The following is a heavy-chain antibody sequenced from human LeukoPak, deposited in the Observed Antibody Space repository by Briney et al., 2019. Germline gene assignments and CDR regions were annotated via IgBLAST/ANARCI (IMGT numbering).Heavy chain of an antibody. CDR3: ARDLEAAAAIDS. V-gene: IGHV1-2*06. Sequence: ASVKVSCKASGYTFTGYYMHWVRQAPGQGLEWMGRIHPNSGGTNYAQKFQVRLTMTRDTSISTAYMQLSRLTSDDTAVYFCARDLEAAAAIDSWGQGTLVTVSS. CDR1: GYTFTGYY. D-gene: IGHD6-13*01. J-gene: IGHJ4*02. CDR2: IHPNSGGT.